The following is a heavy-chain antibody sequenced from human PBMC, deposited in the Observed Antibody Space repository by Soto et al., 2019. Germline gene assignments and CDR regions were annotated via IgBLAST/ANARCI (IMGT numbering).Heavy chain of an antibody. J-gene: IGHJ6*02. CDR1: GFSLSSYW. D-gene: IGHD3-3*01. Sequence: EVQLVESGGGLVQPGGSLRLPCGASGFSLSSYWVSWVRQPPGKGLEWVANIKQDGSEKYNVDSVKGRFTISRDDAKNSLYLEMNRLRAEDTAVYYCTTVRGFWSGEYGMDVWGQGTTVTVSS. CDR3: TTVRGFWSGEYGMDV. CDR2: IKQDGSEK. V-gene: IGHV3-7*01.